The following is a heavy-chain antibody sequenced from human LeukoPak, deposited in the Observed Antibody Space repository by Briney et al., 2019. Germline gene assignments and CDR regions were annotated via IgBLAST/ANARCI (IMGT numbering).Heavy chain of an antibody. J-gene: IGHJ4*02. CDR3: VTGERMVRGDGVDY. D-gene: IGHD3-10*01. Sequence: PGGSLRLSCAASGFTVGNNYMSWVRQAPGKGLEWGSVIYSGGSTYYADSVKGRFTISRDNSKNTLYLQMNSLRAGDRAVYFCVTGERMVRGDGVDYWGQGTLVTVSS. CDR1: GFTVGNNY. V-gene: IGHV3-66*01. CDR2: IYSGGST.